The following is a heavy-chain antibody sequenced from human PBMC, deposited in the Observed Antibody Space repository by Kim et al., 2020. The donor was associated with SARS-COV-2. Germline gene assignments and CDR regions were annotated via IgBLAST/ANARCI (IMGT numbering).Heavy chain of an antibody. CDR3: AGSIMGTTGDTFDI. J-gene: IGHJ3*02. V-gene: IGHV3-21*01. D-gene: IGHD1-7*01. Sequence: AESMKGRFTLTRDNAKNSLYLQMKSLRAENTAMYYCAGSIMGTTGDTFDIWGQGTMVTVSS.